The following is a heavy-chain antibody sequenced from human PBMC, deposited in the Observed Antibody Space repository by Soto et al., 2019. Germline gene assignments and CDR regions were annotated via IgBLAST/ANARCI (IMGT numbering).Heavy chain of an antibody. CDR3: ASGPDLYSSSWYGSYNWFDP. D-gene: IGHD6-13*01. V-gene: IGHV1-69*06. CDR2: IIPIFGTA. CDR1: GGTFSSYA. J-gene: IGHJ5*02. Sequence: SVKVSCKASGGTFSSYAISWVRQAPGQGLEWMGGIIPIFGTANYAQKFQGRVTITADKSTSTAYMELSSLRSEDTAVYYCASGPDLYSSSWYGSYNWFDPWGQGTLVTVSS.